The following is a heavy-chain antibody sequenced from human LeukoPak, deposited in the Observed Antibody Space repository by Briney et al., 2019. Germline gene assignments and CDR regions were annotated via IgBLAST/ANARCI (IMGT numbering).Heavy chain of an antibody. J-gene: IGHJ4*02. Sequence: GGSLRLSCAASGFTFSRYIMHWVRQAPGKGLEWVSSISSSSSYIYYADSVKGRFTISRDNAKNSLYLQMNSLRAEDTAVYYCARDARYCSGGSCCDYWGQGTLVTVSS. CDR2: ISSSSSYI. D-gene: IGHD2-15*01. CDR1: GFTFSRYI. V-gene: IGHV3-21*01. CDR3: ARDARYCSGGSCCDY.